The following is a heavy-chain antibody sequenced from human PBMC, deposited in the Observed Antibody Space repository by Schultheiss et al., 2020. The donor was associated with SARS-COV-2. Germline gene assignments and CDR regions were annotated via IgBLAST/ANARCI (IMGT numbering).Heavy chain of an antibody. Sequence: GGSLRLSCAASGFTFSSYGMHWVRQAPGKGLEWVAVIWYDGSNKYYADSVKGRFTISRDNSKNTLYLQMNSLRAEDTAVYYCARAGGIAVAGTSGGYWGQGTLVTVSS. D-gene: IGHD6-19*01. V-gene: IGHV3-33*01. CDR1: GFTFSSYG. CDR3: ARAGGIAVAGTSGGY. CDR2: IWYDGSNK. J-gene: IGHJ4*02.